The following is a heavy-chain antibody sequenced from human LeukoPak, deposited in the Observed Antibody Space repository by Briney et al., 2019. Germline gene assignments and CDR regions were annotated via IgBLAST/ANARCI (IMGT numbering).Heavy chain of an antibody. CDR1: GYTFTGYY. CDR3: AREGDYDSSGFIN. V-gene: IGHV1-2*02. D-gene: IGHD3-22*01. CDR2: INPSSGGT. Sequence: GASVKVSCKASGYTFTGYYMHWVRQAPGQGLEWMGWINPSSGGTNYAQKFQGRVTMTRDTSISTAYMELGRLRSDDTAVYYCAREGDYDSSGFINWGQGTLVTVSS. J-gene: IGHJ4*02.